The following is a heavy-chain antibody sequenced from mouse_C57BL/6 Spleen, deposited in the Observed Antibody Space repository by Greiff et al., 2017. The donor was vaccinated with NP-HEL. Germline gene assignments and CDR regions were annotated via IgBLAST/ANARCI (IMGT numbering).Heavy chain of an antibody. D-gene: IGHD2-4*01. CDR3: ARFPYDYDLAWFAY. V-gene: IGHV1-64*01. Sequence: QVHVKQPGAELVKPGASVKLSCKASGYTFTSYWMHWVKQRPGQGLEWIGMIHPNSGSTNYNEKFKSKATLTVDKSSSTAYMQLSSLTSEDSAVYYCARFPYDYDLAWFAYWGQGTLVTVSA. CDR1: GYTFTSYW. CDR2: IHPNSGST. J-gene: IGHJ3*01.